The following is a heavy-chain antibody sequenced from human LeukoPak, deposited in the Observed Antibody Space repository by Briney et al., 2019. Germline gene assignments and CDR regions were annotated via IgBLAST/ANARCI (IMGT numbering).Heavy chain of an antibody. CDR1: GYTFTSNY. CDR2: IYPRDGST. V-gene: IGHV1-46*01. J-gene: IGHJ4*02. CDR3: ARDQEGFDY. Sequence: ASVKVSCKASGYTFTSNYIHWVRQAPGQGLEWMGMIYPRDGSTSYAQRFQGRVTVTRNTSTSTVHMELSGLRSEDTAVYYCARDQEGFDYWGQGTLVTVSS.